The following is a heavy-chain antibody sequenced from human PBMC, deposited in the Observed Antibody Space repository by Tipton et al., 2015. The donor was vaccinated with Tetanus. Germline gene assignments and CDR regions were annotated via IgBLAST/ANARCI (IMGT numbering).Heavy chain of an antibody. CDR3: ARWGPGVTTWGFDF. J-gene: IGHJ4*02. CDR2: VYESGTT. CDR1: GGSVTSNIHY. D-gene: IGHD3-16*01. V-gene: IGHV4-61*01. Sequence: TLSLTCTVSGGSVTSNIHYWNWIRQPPGKGLEWIGYVYESGTTNYNPSLKSRVTMSVDTSKNQFSLRLSSVTAADTALYFCARWGPGVTTWGFDFWGQGTLVTVSS.